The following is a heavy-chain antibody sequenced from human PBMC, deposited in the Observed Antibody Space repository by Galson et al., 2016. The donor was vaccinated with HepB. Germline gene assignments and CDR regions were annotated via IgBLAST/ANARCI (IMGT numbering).Heavy chain of an antibody. V-gene: IGHV6-1*01. CDR2: TYYRSKWYN. CDR1: GDSVSSNSAA. D-gene: IGHD1-20*01. J-gene: IGHJ4*01. Sequence: CAISGDSVSSNSAAWNWIRQSPSRGLEWLGRTYYRSKWYNDYAASVTSRTTINPDTSKNRFSLQLRSVTPEDTAVHYCARVRSYNLHDGVFDYWGQESWSPSPQ. CDR3: ARVRSYNLHDGVFDY.